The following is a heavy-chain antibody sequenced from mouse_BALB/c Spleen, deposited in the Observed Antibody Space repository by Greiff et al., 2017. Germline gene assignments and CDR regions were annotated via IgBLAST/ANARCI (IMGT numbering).Heavy chain of an antibody. V-gene: IGHV14-3*02. D-gene: IGHD2-2*01. CDR1: GFNIKDTY. Sequence: EVQRVESGAELVKPGASVKLSCTASGFNIKDTYMHWVKQRPEQGLEWIGRIDPANGNTKYDPKFQGKATITADTSSNTAYLQLSSLTSEDTAVYYCARGIYYGYDGYAMDYWGQGTSVTVSS. J-gene: IGHJ4*01. CDR3: ARGIYYGYDGYAMDY. CDR2: IDPANGNT.